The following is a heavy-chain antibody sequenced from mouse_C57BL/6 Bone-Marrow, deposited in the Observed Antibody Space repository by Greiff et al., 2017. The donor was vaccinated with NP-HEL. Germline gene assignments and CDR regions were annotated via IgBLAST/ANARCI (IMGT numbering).Heavy chain of an antibody. V-gene: IGHV5-17*01. Sequence: DVQLVESGGGLVKPGGSLKLSCAASGFTFSDYGMHWVRQAPEKGLEWVAYISSGSSTIYYADTVKGRFTISRDNAKNTLFLQMTSLRSEDTAMYYCARTGTTVVPAYWGQGTLVTVSA. CDR1: GFTFSDYG. D-gene: IGHD1-1*01. J-gene: IGHJ3*01. CDR2: ISSGSSTI. CDR3: ARTGTTVVPAY.